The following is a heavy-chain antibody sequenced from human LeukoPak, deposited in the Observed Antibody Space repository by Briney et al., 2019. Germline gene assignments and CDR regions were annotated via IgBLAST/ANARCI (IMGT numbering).Heavy chain of an antibody. D-gene: IGHD4-17*01. J-gene: IGHJ4*02. CDR2: ISSSGNNI. V-gene: IGHV3-21*01. Sequence: GGSLRLSCAASGITFSSYSMNWVRQAPGKGLEWVSSISSSGNNIYYADSVKGRFTISRDNAKNSLSLQMNSLRVEDTAVYYCARDGVRGFTATTPFDYWGPGTLVTVSS. CDR1: GITFSSYS. CDR3: ARDGVRGFTATTPFDY.